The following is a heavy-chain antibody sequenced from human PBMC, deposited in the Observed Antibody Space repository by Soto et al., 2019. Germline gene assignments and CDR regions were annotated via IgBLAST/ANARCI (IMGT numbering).Heavy chain of an antibody. CDR1: GGTFSSYA. Sequence: QVQLVQSGAEVKKPGSSVKVSCKASGGTFSSYAISWVRQAPGQGLEWMVGIIPIFGTANYAQKFQGRVTITADESTSTAYMELSSLRSEDTAVYYCARLPNSGPFDRGVFDYWGQGTLVTVSS. CDR2: IIPIFGTA. V-gene: IGHV1-69*01. J-gene: IGHJ4*02. D-gene: IGHD5-12*01. CDR3: ARLPNSGPFDRGVFDY.